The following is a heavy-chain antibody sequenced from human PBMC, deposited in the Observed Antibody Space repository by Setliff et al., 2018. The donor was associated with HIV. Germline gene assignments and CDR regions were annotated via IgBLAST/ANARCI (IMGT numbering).Heavy chain of an antibody. V-gene: IGHV1-18*01. CDR3: ARSKSDGSYPKY. CDR2: ISTYNGNT. Sequence: ASVKVSCKASGDTFTKYGIGWVRQAPGQGLEWMGWISTYNGNTNYAQKLQGRVTMTTDTSTSTAYMELRSLRSDDTAVYYCARSKSDGSYPKYWGQGTLVTVSS. CDR1: GDTFTKYG. J-gene: IGHJ4*02. D-gene: IGHD1-26*01.